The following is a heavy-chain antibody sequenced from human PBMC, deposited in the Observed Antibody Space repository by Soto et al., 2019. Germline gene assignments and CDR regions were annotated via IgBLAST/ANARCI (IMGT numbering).Heavy chain of an antibody. V-gene: IGHV1-69*02. Sequence: QVQLVQSGAEVKKPGSSVNVSCKASGGTFSSYTISWVRQAPGQGLEWMGRIIPILGRANYAQKFQGRATITADKPTSTAYMELSSLRSDDPAGNYCVSRYESSDYWGQGTLVTVSS. J-gene: IGHJ4*02. CDR3: VSRYESSDY. D-gene: IGHD3-22*01. CDR2: IIPILGRA. CDR1: GGTFSSYT.